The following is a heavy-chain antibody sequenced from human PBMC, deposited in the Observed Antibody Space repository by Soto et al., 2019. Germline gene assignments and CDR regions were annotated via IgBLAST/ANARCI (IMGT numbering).Heavy chain of an antibody. V-gene: IGHV3-11*01. CDR1: GFTFSYYS. J-gene: IGHJ4*02. CDR3: ARQAARNYIDS. CDR2: IDSRGRTL. Sequence: GASLRLSCAASGFTFSYYSMSWIRQAPGKGLEWLAFIDSRGRTLSYADSVRGRFTISRDNAENSVYLQMDSLRADDTAVYYCARQAARNYIDSWGQGNSVTVSS. D-gene: IGHD6-6*01.